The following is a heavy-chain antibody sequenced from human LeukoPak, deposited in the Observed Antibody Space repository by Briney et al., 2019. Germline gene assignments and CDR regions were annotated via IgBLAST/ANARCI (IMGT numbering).Heavy chain of an antibody. CDR1: GGSISSYY. Sequence: SETQSLTCTVSGGSISSYYWSWIRQPPGKGLEWIGYIYYSGSTNYNPSLKSRVTISVDTSKNQFSLKLSSVTAADTAVYYCARENGDYDYWGQGTLVTVSS. CDR3: ARENGDYDY. V-gene: IGHV4-59*12. CDR2: IYYSGST. D-gene: IGHD4-17*01. J-gene: IGHJ4*02.